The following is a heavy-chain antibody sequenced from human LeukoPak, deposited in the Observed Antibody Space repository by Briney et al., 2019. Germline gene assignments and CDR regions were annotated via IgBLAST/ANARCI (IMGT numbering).Heavy chain of an antibody. CDR1: GGSISNYY. CDR2: IYYSGST. Sequence: SETLSLTCTVSGGSISNYYWSWIRQPPGKGLEWIGYIYYSGSTNYNPSLKSRVTISVDTSKDQFSLKLSSVTAADTAVYYCARHSRSGYYLNWFDPWGQGTLVTVSS. J-gene: IGHJ5*02. D-gene: IGHD3-22*01. CDR3: ARHSRSGYYLNWFDP. V-gene: IGHV4-59*08.